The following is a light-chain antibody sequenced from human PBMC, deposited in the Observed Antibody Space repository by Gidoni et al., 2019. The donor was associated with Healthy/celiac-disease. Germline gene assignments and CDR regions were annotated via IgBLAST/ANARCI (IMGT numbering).Light chain of an antibody. CDR3: GTWDSSLSAVV. CDR1: SSNIGNNY. J-gene: IGLJ2*01. V-gene: IGLV1-51*01. Sequence: QSVLTQPPSVSAAPGQKVTISCSGSSSNIGNNYVSWYQQLPGTAPKLLIYDNNKRPSGIPDRFSGSKSGTSATLGITGLQTGDEADYYCGTWDSSLSAVVFGGGTKLCVL. CDR2: DNN.